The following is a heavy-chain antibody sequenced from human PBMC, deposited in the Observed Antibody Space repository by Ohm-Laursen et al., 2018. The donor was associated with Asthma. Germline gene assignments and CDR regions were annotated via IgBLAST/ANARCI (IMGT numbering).Heavy chain of an antibody. J-gene: IGHJ4*02. CDR3: ARDGRLRGSFDY. V-gene: IGHV4-31*02. Sequence: TLSLTCTVSGGSISSGHYYWTWIRQHPGKDLEWIGNIHYSGSTIYNPSLESRLTISVDTSKNQFSLNLSSVTAADTALYYCARDGRLRGSFDYWGQGTLVTVSS. CDR1: GGSISSGHYY. D-gene: IGHD3-10*01. CDR2: IHYSGST.